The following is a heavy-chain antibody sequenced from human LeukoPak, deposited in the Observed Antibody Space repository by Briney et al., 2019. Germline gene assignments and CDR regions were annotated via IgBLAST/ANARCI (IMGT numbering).Heavy chain of an antibody. J-gene: IGHJ5*01. CDR2: INTDGSTT. D-gene: IGHD3-10*01. CDR3: ARDFCVSGESFFGS. Sequence: GGSLRLSCAASGFTFSSYWMHWVRQAPGKGLVWVSRINTDGSTTTYADSVKGRFAISRDNAKNTLYLHMNSLRAEDTAEYFCARDFCVSGESFFGSWGQGTLVTVSS. CDR1: GFTFSSYW. V-gene: IGHV3-74*01.